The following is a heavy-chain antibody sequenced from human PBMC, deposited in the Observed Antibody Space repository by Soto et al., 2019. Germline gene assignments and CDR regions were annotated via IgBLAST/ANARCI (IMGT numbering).Heavy chain of an antibody. CDR3: AKDLVILYSSGCYRFDY. J-gene: IGHJ4*02. Sequence: EVQLLESGGGLVQHGGSLRLSCAASGFTFSSYAMSWVRQAPGKGLEWVSAISGSGGSTYYADSVKGRFTISRDNSKNTLYLQMNSLRAEDTAVYYCAKDLVILYSSGCYRFDYWGQGTLVTVSS. CDR2: ISGSGGST. D-gene: IGHD6-19*01. CDR1: GFTFSSYA. V-gene: IGHV3-23*01.